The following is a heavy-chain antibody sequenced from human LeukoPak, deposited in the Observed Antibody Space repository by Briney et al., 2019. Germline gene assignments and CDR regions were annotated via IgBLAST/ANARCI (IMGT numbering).Heavy chain of an antibody. CDR3: ARWVKDYGDYFDY. V-gene: IGHV4-4*02. J-gene: IGHJ4*02. Sequence: PSETLSLTCAVSGGSISSSNWWSWVRQPPGKGLEWIGEIYHSGSTYYNPSLKSRVTISVDTSKNQFSLKLSSVTAADTAVYYCARWVKDYGDYFDYWGQGTLVTVSS. CDR1: GGSISSSNW. D-gene: IGHD4-17*01. CDR2: IYHSGST.